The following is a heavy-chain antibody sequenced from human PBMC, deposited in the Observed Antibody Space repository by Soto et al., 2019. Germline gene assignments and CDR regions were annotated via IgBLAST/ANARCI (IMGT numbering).Heavy chain of an antibody. CDR1: GFTFSSYA. Sequence: GVLRLSCAASGFTFSSYAMSWVRQAPGKGLEWVSAISGSGGSTYYADSVKGRFTISRDNSKNTLYLQMNSLRAEDTAVYYCAKARMITFGGVIAKGGYFDDWGQGSLVTVSS. CDR3: AKARMITFGGVIAKGGYFDD. D-gene: IGHD3-16*02. CDR2: ISGSGGST. J-gene: IGHJ4*02. V-gene: IGHV3-23*01.